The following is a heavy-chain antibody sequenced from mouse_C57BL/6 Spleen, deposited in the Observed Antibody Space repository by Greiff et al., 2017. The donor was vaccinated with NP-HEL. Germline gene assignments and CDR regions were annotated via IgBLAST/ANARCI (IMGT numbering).Heavy chain of an antibody. V-gene: IGHV1-61*01. CDR3: AVYYGNSFAY. CDR1: GYTFTSYW. J-gene: IGHJ3*01. D-gene: IGHD2-1*01. CDR2: IYPSDSET. Sequence: QVQLQQSGAELVRPGSSVKLSCKASGYTFTSYWMDWVKQRPGQGLEWIGNIYPSDSETHYNQKFKDKATLTVDKSSSTAYMQLSSLTSEDSAVYSCAVYYGNSFAYWGQGTLVTVSA.